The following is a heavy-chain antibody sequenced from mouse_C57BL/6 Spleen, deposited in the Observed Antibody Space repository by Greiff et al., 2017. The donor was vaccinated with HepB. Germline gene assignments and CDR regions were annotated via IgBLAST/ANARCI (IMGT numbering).Heavy chain of an antibody. D-gene: IGHD3-2*02. Sequence: VQLQQSGPELVKPGASVKISCKASGYTFTDYYMNWVKQSHGKSLEWIGDINPNNGGTSYNQKFKGKATLTVEKSSSTAYMELRSLTSEDSAVYYCAKLTLRYYAMDYWGQGTSVTVSS. V-gene: IGHV1-26*01. J-gene: IGHJ4*01. CDR3: AKLTLRYYAMDY. CDR2: INPNNGGT. CDR1: GYTFTDYY.